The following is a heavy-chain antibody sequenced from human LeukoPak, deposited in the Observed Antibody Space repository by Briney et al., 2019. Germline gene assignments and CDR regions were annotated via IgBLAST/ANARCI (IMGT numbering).Heavy chain of an antibody. Sequence: PGGSLRLSCAASGFTFSSYWMSWVRQAPGKGLEWVANIKQDGSEKYYVDSVKGRFTISRDNAKNSVYLQMNSLRAEDTAVYYCARDYDFWSGYPIEYYYYYMDVWGKGTTVTVSS. CDR3: ARDYDFWSGYPIEYYYYYMDV. D-gene: IGHD3-3*01. J-gene: IGHJ6*03. CDR1: GFTFSSYW. V-gene: IGHV3-7*01. CDR2: IKQDGSEK.